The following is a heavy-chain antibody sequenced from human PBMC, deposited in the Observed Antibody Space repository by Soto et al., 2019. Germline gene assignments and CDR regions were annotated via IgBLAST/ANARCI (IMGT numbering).Heavy chain of an antibody. D-gene: IGHD6-19*01. V-gene: IGHV3-30*18. CDR1: GFTFSSYG. Sequence: PGGSLRLSCAASGFTFSSYGMHWVRQAPGKGLEWVAVISYDGSNKYYADSVKGRFTISRDNSKNTLYLQMSSLRAEDTAVYYRVKHASSAWPYFYDMDVWGQGTTVTVSS. CDR2: ISYDGSNK. CDR3: VKHASSAWPYFYDMDV. J-gene: IGHJ6*02.